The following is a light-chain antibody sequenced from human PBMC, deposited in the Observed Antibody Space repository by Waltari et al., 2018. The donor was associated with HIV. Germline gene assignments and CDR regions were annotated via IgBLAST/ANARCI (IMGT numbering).Light chain of an antibody. CDR1: SSNIGSNY. J-gene: IGLJ1*01. V-gene: IGLV1-47*01. CDR2: RNN. Sequence: QSVLTQPPSASGTPGQRVTISCSGSSSNIGSNYGYWYQQLPGTAPKLLIYRNNERTSGVPDRFSGAKSGTSASRAISGLRSEDEADYYCAAWDDSLSGYVFGTGTKVTVL. CDR3: AAWDDSLSGYV.